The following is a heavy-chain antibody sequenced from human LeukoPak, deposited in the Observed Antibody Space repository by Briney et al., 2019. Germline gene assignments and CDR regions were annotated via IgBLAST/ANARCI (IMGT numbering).Heavy chain of an antibody. CDR2: IYTSGST. Sequence: KPSETLSLTCTDSGGSISSYYWSWIRQPPGKGLEWIGRIYTSGSTNYNTSLKSRVTIPMDTSKNQFSLILISVTAADTAVYYCARVNYSDSSGRPFDSWGQGTLVTVSS. D-gene: IGHD3-22*01. J-gene: IGHJ4*02. V-gene: IGHV4-4*08. CDR3: ARVNYSDSSGRPFDS. CDR1: GGSISSYY.